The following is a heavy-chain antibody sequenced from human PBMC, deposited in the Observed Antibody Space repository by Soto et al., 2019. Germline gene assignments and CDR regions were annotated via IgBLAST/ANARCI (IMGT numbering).Heavy chain of an antibody. J-gene: IGHJ4*02. CDR1: GGSINSNAYY. V-gene: IGHV4-30-4*01. Sequence: SETLSLTCSVSGGSINSNAYYWSWIRQPPRKGLGWLGYIHNSGSSHYRPSLKSRLNISLDTSKNQFSLKLTSVTPADTAVYSCARLRDGYNSFDYWGLGILVTVSS. CDR2: IHNSGSS. CDR3: ARLRDGYNSFDY. D-gene: IGHD5-12*01.